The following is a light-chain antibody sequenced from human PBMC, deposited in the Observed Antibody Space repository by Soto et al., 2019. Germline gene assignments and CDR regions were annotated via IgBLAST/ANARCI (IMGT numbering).Light chain of an antibody. Sequence: QSALTQPASVSGSPGQSITISCTGTSTDVGGYKYVSWYQQHPGTAPKFMIYEVTKRPSGVPDRFSGSKSGNTASLTVSGLQAEDEADYYCSSYAGGIKWVFGGGTKLTVL. CDR3: SSYAGGIKWV. J-gene: IGLJ3*02. CDR2: EVT. CDR1: STDVGGYKY. V-gene: IGLV2-8*01.